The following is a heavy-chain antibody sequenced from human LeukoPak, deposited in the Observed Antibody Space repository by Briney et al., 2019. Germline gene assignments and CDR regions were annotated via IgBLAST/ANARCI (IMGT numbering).Heavy chain of an antibody. CDR1: GFTFSRYA. V-gene: IGHV3-21*05. D-gene: IGHD2-21*01. Sequence: PGGSLRLSCAASGFTFSRYAMNWVRQAPGKGLEWVSYINTDSSDIHYADSVKGRFTISRDNARNTLYLQLSSLRAEDSAVYYCARDIFHPGLIDSWGQGTLVTVSS. CDR3: ARDIFHPGLIDS. J-gene: IGHJ4*02. CDR2: INTDSSDI.